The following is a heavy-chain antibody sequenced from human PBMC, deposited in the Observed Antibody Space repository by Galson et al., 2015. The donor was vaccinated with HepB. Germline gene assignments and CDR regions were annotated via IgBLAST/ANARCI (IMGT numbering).Heavy chain of an antibody. D-gene: IGHD6-13*01. V-gene: IGHV3-48*01. CDR3: AREGNSSSWYLGKKSQEGHNWFDP. Sequence: SLRLSCAASGFTFSSYSMNWVRQAPGKGLEWVSYISSSSSTIYYADSVKGRFTISRDNAKNSLYLQMNSLRAEDTAVYYCAREGNSSSWYLGKKSQEGHNWFDPWGQGTLVTVSS. J-gene: IGHJ5*02. CDR2: ISSSSSTI. CDR1: GFTFSSYS.